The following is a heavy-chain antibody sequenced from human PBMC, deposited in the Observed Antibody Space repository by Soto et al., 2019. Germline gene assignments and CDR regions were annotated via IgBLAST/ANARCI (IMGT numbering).Heavy chain of an antibody. J-gene: IGHJ5*01. CDR3: AHRDGFGAFDS. CDR2: LYWDDDK. V-gene: IGHV2-5*02. D-gene: IGHD3-10*01. CDR1: GFSLTTSGVG. Sequence: QITLKESGPTLVKPTQTLTLTCTFSGFSLTTSGVGVGWMRQPPGKALEWLALLYWDDDKRYSPSLKSKLTFTKDTSRNRVVQTMTYMDPVDTDTYFCAHRDGFGAFDSWCQGTLVTVSS.